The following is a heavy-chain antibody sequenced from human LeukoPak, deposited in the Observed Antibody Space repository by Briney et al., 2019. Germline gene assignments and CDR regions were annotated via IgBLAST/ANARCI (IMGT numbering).Heavy chain of an antibody. V-gene: IGHV1-2*02. Sequence: ASVKVSCKASGYTFSGYYIHWVRQAPGRGLEWVGWINARNGDTNYAQKLQGRVILTRDTSITTSYMEVISLTSDDTAVYYCARASLASAGTRFWGQGTLVIVSS. CDR3: ARASLASAGTRF. J-gene: IGHJ1*01. D-gene: IGHD6-13*01. CDR2: INARNGDT. CDR1: GYTFSGYY.